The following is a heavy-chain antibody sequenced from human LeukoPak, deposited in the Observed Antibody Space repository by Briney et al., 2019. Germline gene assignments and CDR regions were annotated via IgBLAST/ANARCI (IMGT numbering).Heavy chain of an antibody. CDR1: GYTFTGYY. D-gene: IGHD3-10*01. CDR2: INPNSGGT. Sequence: GASVKVSCKASGYTFTGYYMHWVRQAPGQGLEWMGWINPNSGGTNYAQKFQGRVTMNRDKSISKDYMELSRLRSDDTPVYYCARASGGGVIITSWFDPWGQGTLVTVSS. J-gene: IGHJ5*02. V-gene: IGHV1-2*02. CDR3: ARASGGGVIITSWFDP.